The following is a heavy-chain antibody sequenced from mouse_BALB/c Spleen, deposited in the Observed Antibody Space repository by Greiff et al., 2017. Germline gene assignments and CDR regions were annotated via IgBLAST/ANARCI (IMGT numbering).Heavy chain of an antibody. CDR2: IYPYNGGT. J-gene: IGHJ4*01. CDR3: ARGDFYDPMDD. D-gene: IGHD2-3*01. CDR1: GYTFTDYN. Sequence: EVKLQESGPELVKPGASVKISCKASGYTFTDYNMHWVKQSHGKSLEWIGYIYPYNGGTGYNQKFKSKATLTVDNSSSTAYMELRSLTSEDSAVYYCARGDFYDPMDDWGQGTSVTVSS. V-gene: IGHV1S29*02.